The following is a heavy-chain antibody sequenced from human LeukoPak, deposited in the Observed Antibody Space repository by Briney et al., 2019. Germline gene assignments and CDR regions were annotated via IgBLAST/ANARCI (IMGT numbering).Heavy chain of an antibody. V-gene: IGHV4-59*01. CDR1: GGSISSYY. CDR2: IYYSGST. J-gene: IGHJ5*02. Sequence: SETLSLTCTVSGGSISSYYWSWIRQPPGKGLEWIGYIYYSGSTNYNPSLKSRVTISVDASKNQFSLKLSSVTAADTAVYYCARDPLRGVAGIGWFDPWGQGTLVTVSS. CDR3: ARDPLRGVAGIGWFDP. D-gene: IGHD6-19*01.